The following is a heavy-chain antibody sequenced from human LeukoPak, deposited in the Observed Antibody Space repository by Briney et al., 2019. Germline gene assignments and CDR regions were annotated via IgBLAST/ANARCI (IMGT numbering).Heavy chain of an antibody. V-gene: IGHV4-39*01. D-gene: IGHD6-19*01. CDR3: ARQVVAVAGTGYFDY. CDR1: GGSIRSSSYY. Sequence: SETLSLTCTVSGGSIRSSSYYWGWIRQPPGKGLEWIGSIYYSGSTYYNASLKSRGTISVDTSKNQFSLKLNSVAAADTAVYFCARQVVAVAGTGYFDYWGQGTLVTVSS. CDR2: IYYSGST. J-gene: IGHJ4*02.